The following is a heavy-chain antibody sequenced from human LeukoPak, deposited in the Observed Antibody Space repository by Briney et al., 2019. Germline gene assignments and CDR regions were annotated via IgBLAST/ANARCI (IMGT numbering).Heavy chain of an antibody. CDR2: IYASGST. CDR3: ARGRSGSHLGDY. J-gene: IGHJ4*02. CDR1: GGSISIGSYY. V-gene: IGHV4-61*02. D-gene: IGHD1-26*01. Sequence: PSETLSLTCTVSGGSISIGSYYWNWIRQPAGKGLEWLGRIYASGSTNYNPSLKSRVTMSVDTSKNQFSLKLNSVTAADTAVYYCARGRSGSHLGDYWGQGTLVTVSS.